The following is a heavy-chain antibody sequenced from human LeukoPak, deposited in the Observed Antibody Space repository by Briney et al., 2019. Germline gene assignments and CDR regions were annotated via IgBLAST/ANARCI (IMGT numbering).Heavy chain of an antibody. CDR1: GFTFSTYG. CDR3: ARDSITGDNSLDF. CDR2: IVGDGSKA. Sequence: PGRSLRLSCAASGFTFSTYGMQWVRQAPGKGLEGVAVIVGDGSKAHCADSVRGRFTVTRDNSKNTLYLQMNSLRAEDTAVYYCARDSITGDNSLDFWGRGTLVTVSS. J-gene: IGHJ4*02. V-gene: IGHV3-33*05. D-gene: IGHD7-27*01.